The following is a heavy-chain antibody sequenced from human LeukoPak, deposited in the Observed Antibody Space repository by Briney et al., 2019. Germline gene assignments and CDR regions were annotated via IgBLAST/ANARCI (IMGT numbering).Heavy chain of an antibody. V-gene: IGHV1-2*02. CDR1: GYTFTGYY. CDR2: INPNSGGT. Sequence: EASVKVSCKASGYTFTGYYIHWVRQAPGQGLEWMGWINPNSGGTNYAQKFQGRVTMTRDTSISTAYLELSRLRSDDTAVYYCARGDSSDYRLYNWFHPWGQGTLATVSS. J-gene: IGHJ5*02. CDR3: ARGDSSDYRLYNWFHP. D-gene: IGHD3-22*01.